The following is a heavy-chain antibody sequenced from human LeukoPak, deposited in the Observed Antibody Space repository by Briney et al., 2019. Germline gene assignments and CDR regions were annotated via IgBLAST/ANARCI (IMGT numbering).Heavy chain of an antibody. CDR3: AKHFYDSGLRKAFDI. CDR2: IYYSGST. D-gene: IGHD3-22*01. V-gene: IGHV4-31*03. Sequence: SQTLSLTCTVSGGSISSGGYYWSWIRQHPGKGLEWIGYIYYSGSTYYNPSLKSRVTISVDTSKNQFSLKLSSVTAADTAVYYCAKHFYDSGLRKAFDIWGQGTMVTVSS. CDR1: GGSISSGGYY. J-gene: IGHJ3*02.